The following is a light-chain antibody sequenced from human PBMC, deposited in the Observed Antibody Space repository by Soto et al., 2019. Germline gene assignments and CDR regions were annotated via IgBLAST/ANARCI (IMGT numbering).Light chain of an antibody. CDR3: CSYAGSSTLYV. CDR2: EGS. CDR1: SSDVGSYNL. Sequence: QSALTQPASVSGSPGQSITISCTGTSSDVGSYNLVSWYQQHPGEAPKLMIYEGSKRPSGVSNRFSDSKSGNTASLTISGLQAEDEADYYCCSYAGSSTLYVFGTGTKLTVL. V-gene: IGLV2-23*01. J-gene: IGLJ1*01.